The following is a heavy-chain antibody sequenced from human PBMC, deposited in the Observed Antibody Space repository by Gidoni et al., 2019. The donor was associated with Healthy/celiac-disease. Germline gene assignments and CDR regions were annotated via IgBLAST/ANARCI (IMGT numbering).Heavy chain of an antibody. CDR1: GGSVSSGSYY. Sequence: QVHLQESGPGLVKPSETLSLTCTVSGGSVSSGSYYWSWIRQPPGKGLEWSGYIYYSGSTNYNPSLKRRVTISVDTSKNQFSLKLSYVTAADTAVYYCARVGSSGWYLGDGWGQGTLVTVSS. J-gene: IGHJ4*02. V-gene: IGHV4-61*01. CDR3: ARVGSSGWYLGDG. D-gene: IGHD6-19*01. CDR2: IYYSGST.